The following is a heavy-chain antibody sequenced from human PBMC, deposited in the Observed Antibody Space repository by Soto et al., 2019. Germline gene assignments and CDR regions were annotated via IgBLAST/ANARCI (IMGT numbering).Heavy chain of an antibody. J-gene: IGHJ4*02. CDR3: TTLGGELPHRDY. D-gene: IGHD1-26*01. V-gene: IGHV3-74*01. Sequence: EVQLVESGGGLVQPGGSLRLSCAAPGMTFSNLRMHWVRQAPGKGLVWVSLISRDGSNTDYADSVKGRFTISRDNAKGTLYLQMNSLRVEDTAVYNCTTLGGELPHRDYWGQGTLVTVSS. CDR2: ISRDGSNT. CDR1: GMTFSNLR.